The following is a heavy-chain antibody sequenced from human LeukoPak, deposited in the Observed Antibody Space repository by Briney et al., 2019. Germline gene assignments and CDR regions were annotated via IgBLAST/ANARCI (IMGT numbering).Heavy chain of an antibody. D-gene: IGHD3-3*01. V-gene: IGHV3-23*01. Sequence: GGSLRLSCAASGFTFSNYAMSWVRQAPGKGLEWVSAISGSGGSAYYADSVKGRFTISRDNSKNTLYLQMNSLRAEDTAVYYCAKDGGFWSGYYPYWGQGTLATVSS. CDR3: AKDGGFWSGYYPY. CDR2: ISGSGGSA. CDR1: GFTFSNYA. J-gene: IGHJ4*02.